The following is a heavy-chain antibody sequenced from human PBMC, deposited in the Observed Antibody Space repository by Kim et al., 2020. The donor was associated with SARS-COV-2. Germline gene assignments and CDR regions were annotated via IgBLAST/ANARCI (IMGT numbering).Heavy chain of an antibody. CDR2: IIPIFGTA. Sequence: SVKVSCKASGGTFSSYAISWVRQAPGQGLEWMGGIIPIFGTANYAQKFQGRVTITADESTSTAYMELSSLRSEDTAVYYCARERAYYYDSSGYNYFDYWGQGTLVTVSS. V-gene: IGHV1-69*13. J-gene: IGHJ4*02. CDR1: GGTFSSYA. CDR3: ARERAYYYDSSGYNYFDY. D-gene: IGHD3-22*01.